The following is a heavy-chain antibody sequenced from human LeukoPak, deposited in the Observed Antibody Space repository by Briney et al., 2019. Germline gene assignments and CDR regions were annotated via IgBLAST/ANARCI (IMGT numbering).Heavy chain of an antibody. J-gene: IGHJ4*02. CDR3: ARDQIGSW. CDR1: RFTFSNYD. D-gene: IGHD6-13*01. Sequence: PGGSLRLSCAASRFTFSNYDMNWVRQAPGKGLEWVSVIYSAGSTYYADSVKGRFTISRDNAKKSVYLQMDSLRAEDTAVYYCARDQIGSWWGQGTLVIVSS. V-gene: IGHV3-66*01. CDR2: IYSAGST.